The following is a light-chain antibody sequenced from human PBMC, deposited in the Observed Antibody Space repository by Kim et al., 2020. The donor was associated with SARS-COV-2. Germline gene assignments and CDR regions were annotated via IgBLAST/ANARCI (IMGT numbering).Light chain of an antibody. CDR1: KVGDKY. CDR2: QDS. Sequence: SYELTQPPSVSVSPGQTASITCSGDKVGDKYACWYQQKPGQSPVLVIYQDSNRPSGIPDRFSGANCGNTATLTISGTQAMDEADYSCQAGDSSTVVFGGG. CDR3: QAGDSSTVV. V-gene: IGLV3-1*01. J-gene: IGLJ2*01.